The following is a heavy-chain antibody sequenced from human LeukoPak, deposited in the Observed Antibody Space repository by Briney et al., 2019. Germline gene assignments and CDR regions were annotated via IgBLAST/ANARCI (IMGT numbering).Heavy chain of an antibody. V-gene: IGHV3-23*01. Sequence: GGSLRLSCAASGFTFSSYAMSWVRQAAGKGLEWVSAISGSGGSTYYADSVKGRFTISRDNSKNTLYLQMNSLRAEDTAVYYCANHLLPLYSSSWYEVNYYGMDVWGQGTTVTVSS. CDR1: GFTFSSYA. CDR2: ISGSGGST. D-gene: IGHD6-13*01. CDR3: ANHLLPLYSSSWYEVNYYGMDV. J-gene: IGHJ6*02.